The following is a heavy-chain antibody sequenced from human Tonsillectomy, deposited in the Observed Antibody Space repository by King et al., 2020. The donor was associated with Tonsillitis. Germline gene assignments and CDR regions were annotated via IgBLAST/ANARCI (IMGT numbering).Heavy chain of an antibody. V-gene: IGHV3-7*01. CDR3: ARDVAVAGTYGMDV. D-gene: IGHD6-19*01. CDR2: IKQDGSEK. Sequence: VQLVESGGGLVQPGGSLRLSCAASGFTFSSYWMSWVRQAPGKGLEGVANIKQDGSEKYYVDSVKGRFTISRDNAKKTLYLQMNSLRGEDTAVYYCARDVAVAGTYGMDVWGQGTTVTVSS. CDR1: GFTFSSYW. J-gene: IGHJ6*02.